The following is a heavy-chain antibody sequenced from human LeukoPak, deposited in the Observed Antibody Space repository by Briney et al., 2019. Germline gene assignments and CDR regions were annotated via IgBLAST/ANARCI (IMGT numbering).Heavy chain of an antibody. V-gene: IGHV4-34*01. J-gene: IGHJ5*02. CDR2: INHSGST. CDR3: ARGSRLMVVRGVITNWFDP. D-gene: IGHD3-10*01. CDR1: GGSFSGYY. Sequence: PSETLSLTCAVYGGSFSGYYWSWIRQPPGKGLEWIGEINHSGSTNYNPSLKSRVTISVDTSKNQFSLKLSSVTAADTAVYYCARGSRLMVVRGVITNWFDPWGQGTLVTVSS.